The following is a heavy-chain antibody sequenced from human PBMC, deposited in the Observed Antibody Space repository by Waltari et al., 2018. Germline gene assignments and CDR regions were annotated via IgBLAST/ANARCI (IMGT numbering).Heavy chain of an antibody. Sequence: QVLLVEYGGGVVQPGKSLRLSCAASGFTFTTFAMHCVRQAPGKGLEWVALFSNDGSNKNYLYSVKGRFTISRDNSKNTLYLQMNSLRPEDTAIYYCARIGYSLSYDFMGASDYWGQGTMVTVSS. CDR3: ARIGYSLSYDFMGASDY. CDR2: FSNDGSNK. CDR1: GFTFTTFA. V-gene: IGHV3-30*03. D-gene: IGHD3-3*01. J-gene: IGHJ4*02.